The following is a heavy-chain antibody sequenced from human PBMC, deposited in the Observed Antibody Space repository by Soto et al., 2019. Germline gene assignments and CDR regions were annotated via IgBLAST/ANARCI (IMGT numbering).Heavy chain of an antibody. J-gene: IGHJ4*02. CDR1: GYNFTSYF. CDR3: ASVITPADY. Sequence: QVQLVQSGAEVKKPGASVKVSCKASGYNFTSYFISCVRQAPGQGLEWMGWISAYNGNTNYVQKINVTFTITTDTTTTTSYMKLRRLRSDDTAVYFGASVITPADYWGQGTLVTVSS. V-gene: IGHV1-18*01. CDR2: ISAYNGNT. D-gene: IGHD3-16*02.